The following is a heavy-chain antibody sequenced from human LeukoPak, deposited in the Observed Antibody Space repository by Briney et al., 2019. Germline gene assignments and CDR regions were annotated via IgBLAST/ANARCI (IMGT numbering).Heavy chain of an antibody. CDR1: GGSFSGYY. Sequence: SETLSLTCAVYGGSFSGYYWSWIRQPPGKGLEWIGEINHSGNTNYNPSLKSRVTISVDTSKNQFSLKLSSLTAADTAVYYCARHGVIPHYYYYYMDVWGKGTTVTVSS. D-gene: IGHD2-21*01. CDR2: INHSGNT. J-gene: IGHJ6*03. V-gene: IGHV4-34*01. CDR3: ARHGVIPHYYYYYMDV.